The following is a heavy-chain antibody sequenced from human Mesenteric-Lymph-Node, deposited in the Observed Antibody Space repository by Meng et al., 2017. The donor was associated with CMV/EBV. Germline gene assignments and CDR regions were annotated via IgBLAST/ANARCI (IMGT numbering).Heavy chain of an antibody. J-gene: IGHJ4*02. CDR2: IYYTGST. V-gene: IGHV4-39*07. CDR1: GRSIRGSDYH. D-gene: IGHD5/OR15-5a*01. CDR3: ATSVNHRGYYFNY. Sequence: SETLSLTCTVSGRSIRGSDYHWDWIRQSPGKGLEWIGNIYYTGSTYYSPSLKSRVTISVDTSKNQLSLKLNSVTAADTAVYYCATSVNHRGYYFNYWGQGTLVTVSS.